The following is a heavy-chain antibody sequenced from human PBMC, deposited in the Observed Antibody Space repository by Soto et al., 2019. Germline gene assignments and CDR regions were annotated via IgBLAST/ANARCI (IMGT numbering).Heavy chain of an antibody. D-gene: IGHD1-1*01. Sequence: QVQLQQSGPGLVKPSQTLSLTCDISGDSVSSNSAGWNWIRQTPSRGLEWLGRTYYRSKWYNNYAVSVKSRVSVNPYTAKNQFSLQLNSVTPEDTAVYYCARGSWDDVSGHYYMDVWGKGTTVTVSS. CDR2: TYYRSKWYN. CDR1: GDSVSSNSAG. J-gene: IGHJ6*03. CDR3: ARGSWDDVSGHYYMDV. V-gene: IGHV6-1*01.